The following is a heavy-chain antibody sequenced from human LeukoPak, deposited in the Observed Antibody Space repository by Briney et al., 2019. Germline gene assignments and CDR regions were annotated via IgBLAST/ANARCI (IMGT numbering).Heavy chain of an antibody. CDR2: ISYDGSNK. CDR3: ARDLRGVLMANMGGPYYYGMDV. Sequence: GGSLRLSCAATGFTFSSYAMHWVRQAPGKGLEWVAVISYDGSNKYYADSVKGRFTISRDNSKNTLYLQMNSLRAEDTAVYYCARDLRGVLMANMGGPYYYGMDVWGQGTTVTVSS. V-gene: IGHV3-30-3*01. D-gene: IGHD2-8*01. CDR1: GFTFSSYA. J-gene: IGHJ6*02.